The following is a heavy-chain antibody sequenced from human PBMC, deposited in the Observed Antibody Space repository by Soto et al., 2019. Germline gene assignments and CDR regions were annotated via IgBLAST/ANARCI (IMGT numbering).Heavy chain of an antibody. Sequence: QVQLVESGGGVVQPGRSLRLSCAASGFTFSSYGMHWVRQAPGKGLEWVAVISYDGSNKYYADSVKGRFTISRDNSKNTLYLQMNSLRAEDTAVYYCAKGAGGRDGYKNRVFGWGQGTLVTVSS. CDR3: AKGAGGRDGYKNRVFG. J-gene: IGHJ4*02. V-gene: IGHV3-30*18. CDR2: ISYDGSNK. CDR1: GFTFSSYG. D-gene: IGHD2-15*01.